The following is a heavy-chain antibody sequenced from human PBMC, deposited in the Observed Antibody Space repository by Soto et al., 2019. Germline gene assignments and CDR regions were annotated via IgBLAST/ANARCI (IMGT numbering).Heavy chain of an antibody. CDR3: ARGRYCLTGTCFPNWFDS. CDR1: GDSISNLDYF. Sequence: PSETLSLTCSVSGDSISNLDYFWAWIRQPPGQALEYIGYIYKSAPTYYHPSFESRVAISVDTSKSQFSLNVTSVTAADTAVYFCARGRYCLTGTCFPNWFDSWGQGALVTVSS. D-gene: IGHD7-27*01. CDR2: IYKSAPT. V-gene: IGHV4-30-4*01. J-gene: IGHJ5*01.